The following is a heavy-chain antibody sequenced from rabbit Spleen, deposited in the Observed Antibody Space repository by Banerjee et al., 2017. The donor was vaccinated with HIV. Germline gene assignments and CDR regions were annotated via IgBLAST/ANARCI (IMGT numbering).Heavy chain of an antibody. D-gene: IGHD4-1*01. J-gene: IGHJ6*01. V-gene: IGHV1S7*01. CDR3: ARAIVPWLGLTQLDL. Sequence: QLTETGGGLVQPGGSLTLSCKASEIDFTTYYITWVRQAPGKGLEWIGIIYAARGTTDYASWVNGRFTISSDNAQTTVDLKMTSLTAADTATYFCARAIVPWLGLTQLDLWGPGTLVTVS. CDR2: IYAARGTT. CDR1: EIDFTTYY.